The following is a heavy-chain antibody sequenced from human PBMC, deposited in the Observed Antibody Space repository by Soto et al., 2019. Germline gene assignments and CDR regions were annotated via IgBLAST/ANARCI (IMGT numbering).Heavy chain of an antibody. V-gene: IGHV1-69*01. CDR1: GGTFSSYA. J-gene: IGHJ6*02. Sequence: VQLVQSGAEVKKPGSSVKVSCKASGGTFSSYAISWVRQAPGQGLEWMGGIIPIFGTANYAQKFQGRVTITADESTSTAYMELSSLRSEDTAVYYCARGGDSGWYDYYYYGMDVWGQGTTVTVSS. CDR3: ARGGDSGWYDYYYYGMDV. CDR2: IIPIFGTA. D-gene: IGHD6-19*01.